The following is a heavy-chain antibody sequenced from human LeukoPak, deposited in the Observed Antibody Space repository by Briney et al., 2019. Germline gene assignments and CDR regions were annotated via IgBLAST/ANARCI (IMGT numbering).Heavy chain of an antibody. CDR1: GFTFSSYS. CDR3: ARVGVREYYDFWSGYYNWFDP. CDR2: ISSSSSYI. J-gene: IGHJ5*02. V-gene: IGHV3-21*01. Sequence: GGSLRLSCAASGFTFSSYSMNWVRQAPRKGLEWVSSISSSSSYIYYADSVKGRFTISRDNAKNSLYLQMNSLRAEDTAVYYCARVGVREYYDFWSGYYNWFDPWGQGTLVTVSS. D-gene: IGHD3-3*01.